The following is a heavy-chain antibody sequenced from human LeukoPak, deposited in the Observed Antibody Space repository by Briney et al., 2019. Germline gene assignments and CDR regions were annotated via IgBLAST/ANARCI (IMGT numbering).Heavy chain of an antibody. Sequence: GRSLRLSCAASGSAFSRSWIHWVRQAPGKGLVGVSHINNEARRTTYADSVRARFTISRDNAKNTVSLQMNSLRAEDTAVYYCASDGAYAMAVWGQGTTVTVSS. V-gene: IGHV3-74*01. CDR2: INNEARRT. CDR1: GSAFSRSW. D-gene: IGHD1-26*01. J-gene: IGHJ6*02. CDR3: ASDGAYAMAV.